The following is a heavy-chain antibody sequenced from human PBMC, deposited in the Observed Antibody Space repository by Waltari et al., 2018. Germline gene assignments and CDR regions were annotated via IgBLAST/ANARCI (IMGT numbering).Heavy chain of an antibody. CDR2: INHSGST. V-gene: IGHV4-34*01. Sequence: QVQLQQWGAGLLKPSETLSLTCAVYGGSFSGYYWSWIRQPPGKGLEWIGEINHSGSTTYNPSLKSRVTISVDTSKNQFSLKLSSVTAADTAVYYCARAPSGPVSYHGTYYFDYWGQGTLVTVSS. CDR3: ARAPSGPVSYHGTYYFDY. CDR1: GGSFSGYY. D-gene: IGHD1-26*01. J-gene: IGHJ4*02.